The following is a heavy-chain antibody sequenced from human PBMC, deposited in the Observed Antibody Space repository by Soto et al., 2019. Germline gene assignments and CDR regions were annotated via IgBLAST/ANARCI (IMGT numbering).Heavy chain of an antibody. J-gene: IGHJ6*02. CDR2: INYDGYS. V-gene: IGHV4-59*08. CDR3: ARHGFGPLHGLVDV. CDR1: GGSITNYY. Sequence: QVQLQESGPGLVKPSETLSLTCTVSGGSITNYYCSWFRQPPGKGLEWIGYINYDGYSAYNLSLKRRVTRSMAASKTQFSLRLESVTATDTAVYYCARHGFGPLHGLVDVWGPGTTVIVSS. D-gene: IGHD3-10*01.